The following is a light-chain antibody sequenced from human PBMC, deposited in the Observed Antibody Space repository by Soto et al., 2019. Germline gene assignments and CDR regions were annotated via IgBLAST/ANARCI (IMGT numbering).Light chain of an antibody. J-gene: IGKJ1*01. Sequence: DIQMTQSPSTLSASVGDPVTITCRASQSISSRLAWYQQKPGQAPKVLMYDASNLQTGVPSRFSGSGFGTEFTLTISRPQPDDFATYDCQHHYTSLWTFGQGTKVEIK. CDR2: DAS. CDR3: QHHYTSLWT. CDR1: QSISSR. V-gene: IGKV1-5*01.